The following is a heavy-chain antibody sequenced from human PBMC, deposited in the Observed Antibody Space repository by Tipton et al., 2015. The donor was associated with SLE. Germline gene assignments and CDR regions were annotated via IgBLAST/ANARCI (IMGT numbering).Heavy chain of an antibody. Sequence: GLVKPSETLSLTCTVSGGSISSYYWSWIRQPPGKGLEWIGYIYYSGSTNYNPSLKSRVTISVDTSKNQFSLKLTSVTAADTAVYYCARQDSGTYYPFDYWGQGPLVTVSS. J-gene: IGHJ4*02. CDR3: ARQDSGTYYPFDY. V-gene: IGHV4-59*08. CDR2: IYYSGST. CDR1: GGSISSYY. D-gene: IGHD1-26*01.